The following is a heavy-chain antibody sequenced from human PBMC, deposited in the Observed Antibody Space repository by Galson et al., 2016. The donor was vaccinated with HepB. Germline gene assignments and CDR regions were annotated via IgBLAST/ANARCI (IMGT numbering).Heavy chain of an antibody. Sequence: QSGAEVKKPGESLKISCKGSGYIFNSYWIGWVRQMPGKGLEWMGIIFPRDSETRYSPSFQGRVTISADMSLSTAYLQWNSLKASDTAIYYCARQGDDYGLAYWGQGALVTVSS. V-gene: IGHV5-51*01. CDR1: GYIFNSYW. CDR3: ARQGDDYGLAY. CDR2: IFPRDSET. D-gene: IGHD4-17*01. J-gene: IGHJ4*02.